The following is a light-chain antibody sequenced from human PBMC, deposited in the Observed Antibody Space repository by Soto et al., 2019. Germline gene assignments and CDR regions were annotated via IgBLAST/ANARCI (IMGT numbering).Light chain of an antibody. V-gene: IGKV3-15*01. J-gene: IGKJ1*01. CDR3: QQYNNWPRT. Sequence: EIVMTQSPATLSVSPGERATLSCRASESVSGDLAWYQQRPGKAPRLLIFGASTRAIGIPARFRGSGSGTEFTLTISSLQSEDFAVYYCQQYNNWPRTFGQGTKVEIK. CDR2: GAS. CDR1: ESVSGD.